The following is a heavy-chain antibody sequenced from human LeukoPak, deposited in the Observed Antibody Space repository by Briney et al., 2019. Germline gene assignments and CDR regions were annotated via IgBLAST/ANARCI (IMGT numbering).Heavy chain of an antibody. J-gene: IGHJ4*02. V-gene: IGHV1-18*01. CDR3: ARESHITREDY. CDR2: ISASNGDT. D-gene: IGHD1-14*01. CDR1: GYTFTSYG. Sequence: PGSSVKVSCKASGYTFTSYGISWVRQAPGQGLEWMGWISASNGDTDYPQNLQGRVTMTTDTYTSTAYMELRSLTSDDTAIYYCARESHITREDYWGQGTLVTVSS.